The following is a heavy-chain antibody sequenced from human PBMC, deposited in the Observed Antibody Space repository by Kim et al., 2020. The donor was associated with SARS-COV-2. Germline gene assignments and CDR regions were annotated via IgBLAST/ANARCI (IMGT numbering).Heavy chain of an antibody. CDR2: INHSGST. Sequence: SETLSLTCAVYGGSFSGYYWSWIRQPPGKGLEWIGEINHSGSTNYNPSLKSRVTISVDTSKNQFSLKLSSVTAADTAVYYCARGPTHYYGSGSYVDYWGQGTLVTVSS. CDR3: ARGPTHYYGSGSYVDY. CDR1: GGSFSGYY. J-gene: IGHJ4*02. V-gene: IGHV4-34*01. D-gene: IGHD3-10*01.